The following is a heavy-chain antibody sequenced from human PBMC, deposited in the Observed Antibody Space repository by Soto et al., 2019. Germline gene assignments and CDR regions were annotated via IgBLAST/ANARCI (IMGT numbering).Heavy chain of an antibody. Sequence: QVQLQESGPGLVKPSETLSLTCTVSGGSISSYYWSWIRQPPGKGLEWIGYIYYSGSTNYNPSLKSRVTISVDTSKNQFSLKLSSVTAADTAVYYCARTTLRLEKYYFDYWGQGTLVTVSS. CDR3: ARTTLRLEKYYFDY. D-gene: IGHD5-12*01. J-gene: IGHJ4*02. CDR1: GGSISSYY. V-gene: IGHV4-59*01. CDR2: IYYSGST.